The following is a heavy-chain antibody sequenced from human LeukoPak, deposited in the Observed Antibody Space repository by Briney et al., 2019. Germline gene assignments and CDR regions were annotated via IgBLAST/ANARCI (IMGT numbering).Heavy chain of an antibody. CDR3: ARGYSSGWYGPRIDAFDI. V-gene: IGHV1-18*04. J-gene: IGHJ3*02. CDR2: ISAYNGNT. D-gene: IGHD6-19*01. CDR1: GYTFTGYY. Sequence: GASVKVSCKASGYTFTGYYMHWVRQAPGQGLEWMGWISAYNGNTNYAQKLQGRVTMTTDTSTSTAYMELRSLRSDDTAVYYCARGYSSGWYGPRIDAFDIWGQGTMVTVSS.